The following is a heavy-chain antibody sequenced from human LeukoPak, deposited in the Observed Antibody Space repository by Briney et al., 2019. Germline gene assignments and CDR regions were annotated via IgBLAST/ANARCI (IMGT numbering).Heavy chain of an antibody. CDR2: ISAYNGNT. J-gene: IGHJ3*02. Sequence: ASVKVSCKASGYTFTSYGISWVRQAPGQGLEWMGWISAYNGNTNYAQKLQGRVTMTTDTSTSTAYMELRSLRSDDPAVYYCARAPLWFGELYAFDIWGQGTMVTVSS. V-gene: IGHV1-18*04. CDR3: ARAPLWFGELYAFDI. CDR1: GYTFTSYG. D-gene: IGHD3-10*01.